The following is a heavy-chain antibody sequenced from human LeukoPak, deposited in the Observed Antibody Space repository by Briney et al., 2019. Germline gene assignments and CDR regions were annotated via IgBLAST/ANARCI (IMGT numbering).Heavy chain of an antibody. J-gene: IGHJ4*02. D-gene: IGHD4-17*01. CDR3: AKTRGGYYGDYVGDY. V-gene: IGHV3-23*01. Sequence: GGSLRLSCAASGFTFSSYAMSWVRQAPGKGLEWVSAISGSGGSTCYADSVKGRFTISRDNSKNTLYLQMNSLRAEDTAVYYCAKTRGGYYGDYVGDYWGQGTLVTVSS. CDR1: GFTFSSYA. CDR2: ISGSGGST.